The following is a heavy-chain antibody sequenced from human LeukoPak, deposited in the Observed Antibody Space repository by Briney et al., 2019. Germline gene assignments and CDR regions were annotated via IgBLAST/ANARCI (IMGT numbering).Heavy chain of an antibody. J-gene: IGHJ3*02. Sequence: GASVEVSCKASGGTFSSYAISWVRQAPGQGLEWMGGIIPIFHTADYAQKFQGRVTITADESTSTVYMELSRLRSEDTAMYYCARTYYYDSSGYPVQVSDAFDIWGQGTMVTVSS. V-gene: IGHV1-69*01. D-gene: IGHD3-22*01. CDR1: GGTFSSYA. CDR2: IIPIFHTA. CDR3: ARTYYYDSSGYPVQVSDAFDI.